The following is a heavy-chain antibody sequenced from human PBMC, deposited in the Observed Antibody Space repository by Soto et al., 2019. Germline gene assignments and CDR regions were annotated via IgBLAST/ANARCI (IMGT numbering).Heavy chain of an antibody. D-gene: IGHD3-22*01. Sequence: PSETLSPTCTVSGGSISSYYWSWVRHAPGKGLEWIVYIYYSGSTNYNPSLKSRVTISVDTSKNQFSLKLSSVTAADTAVYYCAREGCYYDSSGRGAFDIWGQGTMVTVSS. CDR3: AREGCYYDSSGRGAFDI. V-gene: IGHV4-59*12. CDR2: IYYSGST. CDR1: GGSISSYY. J-gene: IGHJ3*02.